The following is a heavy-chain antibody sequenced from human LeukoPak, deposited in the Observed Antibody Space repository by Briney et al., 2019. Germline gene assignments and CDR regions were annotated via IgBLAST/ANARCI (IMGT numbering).Heavy chain of an antibody. D-gene: IGHD5-18*01. CDR1: GFTFDDYA. Sequence: PGGSLRLSCAASGFTFDDYAMHWVRQAPGKGLEWVSGISWNSGSIGYADSVKGRFTISRDNAKNSLYLQMNSLRAEDTALYYCAKDIGYSYDKYYFDYWGQGTLVTVSS. J-gene: IGHJ4*02. V-gene: IGHV3-9*01. CDR3: AKDIGYSYDKYYFDY. CDR2: ISWNSGSI.